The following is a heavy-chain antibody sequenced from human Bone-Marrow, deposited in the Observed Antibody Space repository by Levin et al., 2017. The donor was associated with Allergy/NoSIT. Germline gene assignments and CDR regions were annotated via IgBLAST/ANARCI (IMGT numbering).Heavy chain of an antibody. D-gene: IGHD2-2*01. CDR1: GFTFSSYW. J-gene: IGHJ6*03. V-gene: IGHV3-7*03. Sequence: SCAASGFTFSSYWMTWVRQAPGKGLEWVANVEEDGSEKYYVDSVKGRFTVSRDNAKNSLYLQMNSLRAEDTAVYYCVREVVPAAIESYYYYMDVWGEGTTVTVSS. CDR3: VREVVPAAIESYYYYMDV. CDR2: VEEDGSEK.